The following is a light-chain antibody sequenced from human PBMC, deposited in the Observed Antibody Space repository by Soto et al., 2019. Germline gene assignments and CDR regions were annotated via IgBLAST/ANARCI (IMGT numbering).Light chain of an antibody. CDR2: DAS. J-gene: IGKJ1*01. Sequence: DVQMTHSPSTLSASVGYKVTLTCRASQSISSWLAWYQQKPGKAPKLLIYDASRLESGVPSRFSGSGSGTEFTLTISSLQPDDFATYYCQQYNSYWTFGQGTKVDIK. CDR1: QSISSW. CDR3: QQYNSYWT. V-gene: IGKV1-5*01.